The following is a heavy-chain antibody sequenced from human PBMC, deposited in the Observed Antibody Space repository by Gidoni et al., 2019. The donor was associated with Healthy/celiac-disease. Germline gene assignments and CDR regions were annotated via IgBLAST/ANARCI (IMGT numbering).Heavy chain of an antibody. D-gene: IGHD6-13*01. J-gene: IGHJ6*03. CDR2: IYSSGST. CDR3: ARLYSSSWYGGSYYMDV. Sequence: QVQLQESGPGLVKPSATLSPTCTVPGRSVSSGSYYWSWIRQPPGKGLEWIVYIYSSGSTNYHPSLKSRVTISVDTSKNQFSLKLSSVTAADTAVYYCARLYSSSWYGGSYYMDVWGKGTTVTVSS. CDR1: GRSVSSGSYY. V-gene: IGHV4-61*01.